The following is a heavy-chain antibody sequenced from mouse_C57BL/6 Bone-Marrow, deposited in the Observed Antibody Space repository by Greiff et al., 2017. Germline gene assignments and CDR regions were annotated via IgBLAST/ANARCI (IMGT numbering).Heavy chain of an antibody. CDR1: GYTFTSYG. Sequence: QVQLQQSGAELARPGASVKLSCKASGYTFTSYGISWVKQRTGQGLEWIGEIYPRSGNTYYNEKFKGKATLTADKSSRTAYMELRSLTSEDSAVYFCARWGGRGNYVFYAMDYWGQGTSVTVSS. V-gene: IGHV1-81*01. J-gene: IGHJ4*01. D-gene: IGHD2-1*01. CDR3: ARWGGRGNYVFYAMDY. CDR2: IYPRSGNT.